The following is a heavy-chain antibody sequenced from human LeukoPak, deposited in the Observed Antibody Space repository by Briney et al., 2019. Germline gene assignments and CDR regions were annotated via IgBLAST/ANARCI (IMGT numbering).Heavy chain of an antibody. D-gene: IGHD6-13*01. CDR1: GFTLSNYA. V-gene: IGHV3-23*01. Sequence: PGGSLRLSCAASGFTLSNYAMSWVRQAPGKGLEWVSGISTSSASTYYADSVKGRFTISRDNSKNTLCLQMNSLRAEDTAVYYCAKEPGDISMGPLDYWGQGSLVTVSS. J-gene: IGHJ4*02. CDR2: ISTSSAST. CDR3: AKEPGDISMGPLDY.